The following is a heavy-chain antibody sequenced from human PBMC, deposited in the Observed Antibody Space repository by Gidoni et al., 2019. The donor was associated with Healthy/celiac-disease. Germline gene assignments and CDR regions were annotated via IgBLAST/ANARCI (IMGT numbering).Heavy chain of an antibody. V-gene: IGHV3-48*03. CDR1: GFTFSSYA. D-gene: IGHD6-19*01. CDR2: ISSSGSTI. Sequence: EVQLVESGGGLVQPGGSLILSCPASGFTFSSYAMNWVRQAPGTGLEWVSYISSSGSTIYYADSVKGRFTISRDNAKNSLYLQMNSLRAEDTAVYYCARIAVADVDYWGQGTLVTVSS. CDR3: ARIAVADVDY. J-gene: IGHJ4*02.